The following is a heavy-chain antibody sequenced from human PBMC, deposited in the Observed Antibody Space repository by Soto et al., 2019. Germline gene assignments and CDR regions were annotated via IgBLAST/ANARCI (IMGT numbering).Heavy chain of an antibody. V-gene: IGHV3-66*01. Sequence: VLLVDSGGTLVQPGGSLRLSCAASGFDASVNFMTWVRQAPGKGLEWVSTINAASSAFYADSVKGRFTISRDNSKNTLYLQMDSLRVEDTAMYYCVRENYYYGMDVWGQGTAVTVSS. CDR2: INAASSA. J-gene: IGHJ6*02. CDR1: GFDASVNF. CDR3: VRENYYYGMDV.